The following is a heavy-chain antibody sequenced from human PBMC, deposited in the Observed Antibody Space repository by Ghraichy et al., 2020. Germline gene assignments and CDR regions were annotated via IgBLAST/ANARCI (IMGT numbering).Heavy chain of an antibody. CDR2: IYYSGST. J-gene: IGHJ5*02. CDR3: ARGPESSFRTPYNWFDP. V-gene: IGHV4-31*03. Sequence: SETLSLTCTVSGGSISSGGYYWSWIRQHPGKGLEWIGYIYYSGSTYYNPSLKSRVTISVDTSKNQFSLKLSSVTAADTAVYYCARGPESSFRTPYNWFDPWGQGTLVTVSS. CDR1: GGSISSGGYY.